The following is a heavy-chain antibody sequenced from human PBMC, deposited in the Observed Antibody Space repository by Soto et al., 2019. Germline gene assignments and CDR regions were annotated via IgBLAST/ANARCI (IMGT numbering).Heavy chain of an antibody. CDR2: IYHSGST. V-gene: IGHV4-4*02. CDR1: GGSISSSNW. Sequence: PSETLPLTCAVSGGSISSSNWWSWVRQPPGKGLEWIGEIYHSGSTSYNPSLKSRVTISVDKSKNQFSLKLSSVTAADTAVYYCARDRYRGYSSSWPIYYYYGMDVWGQGTTVTVSS. CDR3: ARDRYRGYSSSWPIYYYYGMDV. J-gene: IGHJ6*02. D-gene: IGHD6-13*01.